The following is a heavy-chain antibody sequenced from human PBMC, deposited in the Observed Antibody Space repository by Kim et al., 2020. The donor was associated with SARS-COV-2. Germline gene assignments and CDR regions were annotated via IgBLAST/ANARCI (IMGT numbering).Heavy chain of an antibody. CDR3: SKDHPSSGWPTFAY. CDR1: GYSINTFA. D-gene: IGHD6-19*01. Sequence: GGSLRLSCAASGYSINTFAMSWVRQAPGKGLEWVSAITKYDGRTYYADSVRGRFTISRDNSKNTVYLQMDSLRAEDTGLYYCSKDHPSSGWPTFAYWGQG. J-gene: IGHJ4*02. CDR2: ITKYDGRT. V-gene: IGHV3-23*01.